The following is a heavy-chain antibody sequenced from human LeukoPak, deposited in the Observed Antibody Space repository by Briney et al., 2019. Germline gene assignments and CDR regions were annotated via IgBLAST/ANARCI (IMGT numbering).Heavy chain of an antibody. J-gene: IGHJ4*02. V-gene: IGHV3-23*01. CDR1: GFTFDDYA. CDR2: FSGSGGNT. CDR3: AKSGLNRFDY. Sequence: PGGSLRLSCAASGFTFDDYAMSWVRQAPGKGLEWVLTFSGSGGNTYYADSVKGRFTISRDNSKNTLYLQMNSLRAEDTAVYYRAKSGLNRFDYWGQGTLVTVSS. D-gene: IGHD2-15*01.